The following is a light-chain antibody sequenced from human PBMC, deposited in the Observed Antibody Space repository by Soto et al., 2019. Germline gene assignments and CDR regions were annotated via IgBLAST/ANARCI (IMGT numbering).Light chain of an antibody. CDR3: HHCGSSPFT. J-gene: IGKJ1*01. Sequence: EIVLTQSPGTLSLSPGERATLSCRASQSVSSTYLACYQKQPGQAPLLLIYGASSTATGTPDRFRRSGCGTDTTLTISRLDPDDVAVYYCHHCGSSPFTFGQGTKVEVK. CDR2: GAS. V-gene: IGKV3-20*01. CDR1: QSVSSTY.